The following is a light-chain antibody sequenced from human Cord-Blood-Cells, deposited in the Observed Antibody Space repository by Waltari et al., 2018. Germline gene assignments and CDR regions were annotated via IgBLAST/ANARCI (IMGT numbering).Light chain of an antibody. V-gene: IGLV2-14*01. CDR2: EVS. J-gene: IGLJ1*01. CDR3: SSYTSSSTYV. Sequence: QPALTQPPSVSATPGLPITIPCTATTSDAVRHTSVSWYQQPPGKAPKLMIDEVSNRPSGVSNRFSGSKSGNTASLTISGLQAEDEADYYCSSYTSSSTYVFGTGTKVTVL. CDR1: TSDAVRHTS.